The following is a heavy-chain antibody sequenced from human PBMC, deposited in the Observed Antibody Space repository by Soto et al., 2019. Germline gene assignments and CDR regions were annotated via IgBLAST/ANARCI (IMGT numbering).Heavy chain of an antibody. CDR3: ARNGVSAAADFDY. J-gene: IGHJ4*02. D-gene: IGHD2-2*01. CDR2: IYYGGNT. Sequence: SETLCLTCSVSGGSFSPNYWTWIRQPPGKGLEWIGYIYYGGNTNYNPSLKSRVTISVDTSRNQFSLKLSSVTAADTAVYYCARNGVSAAADFDYWGQGALVTVSS. V-gene: IGHV4-59*01. CDR1: GGSFSPNY.